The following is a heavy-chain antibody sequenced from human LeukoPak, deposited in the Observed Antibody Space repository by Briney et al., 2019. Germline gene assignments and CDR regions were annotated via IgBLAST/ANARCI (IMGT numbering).Heavy chain of an antibody. CDR3: ARGTPPWEDPFDI. V-gene: IGHV5-51*01. J-gene: IGHJ3*02. CDR2: IYPGDSDT. Sequence: GESLKISCKGSGYSFTSYWIGWGRQMPGKGLEWMGIIYPGDSDTRYSPSFQGQVTISADKSISTAYLQWSSLKASDTAMYYCARGTPPWEDPFDIWGQGTMVTVSS. D-gene: IGHD1-26*01. CDR1: GYSFTSYW.